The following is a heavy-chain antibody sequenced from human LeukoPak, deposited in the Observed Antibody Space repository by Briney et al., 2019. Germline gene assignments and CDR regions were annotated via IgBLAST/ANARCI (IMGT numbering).Heavy chain of an antibody. CDR3: ARENSASYREFDY. V-gene: IGHV4-4*07. CDR2: IHTSGSA. CDR1: GGSISRYY. D-gene: IGHD1-26*01. Sequence: ASETLSLTCTVAGGSISRYYWSWIRQPAGKGLEWIGRIHTSGSANYHAPLKSRVSMSVDTSKNQFSLKLSSVTAADTAVFYCARENSASYREFDYWGQGTLVTVSS. J-gene: IGHJ4*02.